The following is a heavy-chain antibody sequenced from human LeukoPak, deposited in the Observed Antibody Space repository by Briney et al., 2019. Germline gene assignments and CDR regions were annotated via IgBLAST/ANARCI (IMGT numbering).Heavy chain of an antibody. CDR2: IKEDGSEK. J-gene: IGHJ4*02. Sequence: GGSLRLSCEASGFTFSTYWMTWVRQAPGKGLEWVANIKEDGSEKSYVDSVKGRFTISKDNAENSLYLQMNSLRAEDTAVYYCARIHSGSYYMGFDYWGQGALVTVSS. CDR1: GFTFSTYW. V-gene: IGHV3-7*01. D-gene: IGHD1-26*01. CDR3: ARIHSGSYYMGFDY.